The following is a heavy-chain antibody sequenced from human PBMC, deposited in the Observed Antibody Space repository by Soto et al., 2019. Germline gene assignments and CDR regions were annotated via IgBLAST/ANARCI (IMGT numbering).Heavy chain of an antibody. V-gene: IGHV1-8*01. D-gene: IGHD6-13*01. CDR2: MNPNSGNT. J-gene: IGHJ5*02. CDR3: ARVTGIAAAGTTYWFDP. CDR1: GYTFTSYD. Sequence: QVQLVQSGAEVKKPGASVKVSCKASGYTFTSYDINWVRQATGQGLEWMGWMNPNSGNTGYAQKFQGRVTMTRNTSISTAYMEMSSLRSEDTAVYYCARVTGIAAAGTTYWFDPWGQGTLVTVSS.